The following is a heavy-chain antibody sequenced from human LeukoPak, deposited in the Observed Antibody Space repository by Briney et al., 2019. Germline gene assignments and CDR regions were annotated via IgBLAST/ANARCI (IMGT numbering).Heavy chain of an antibody. CDR2: IKTNADGEPT. J-gene: IGHJ4*02. D-gene: IGHD1-1*01. CDR3: TTGIDDGGGY. V-gene: IGHV3-15*07. Sequence: PGGSLRLSCVSSGFTFAKVWMNWVRQAPGEDLEWVGRIKTNADGEPTDYAAPVEGRFVISRDDSKKTLYLEMNSLRVDDTALYFCTTGIDDGGGYWGQGTMVTVSS. CDR1: GFTFAKVW.